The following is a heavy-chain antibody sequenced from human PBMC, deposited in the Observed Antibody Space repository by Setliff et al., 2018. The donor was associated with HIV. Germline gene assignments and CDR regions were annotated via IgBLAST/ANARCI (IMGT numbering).Heavy chain of an antibody. D-gene: IGHD1-26*01. CDR1: GFTVSSNY. V-gene: IGHV3-53*01. CDR3: ARDRSGREGFDY. CDR2: IYSGGST. J-gene: IGHJ4*02. Sequence: HPGGSLRLSCAASGFTVSSNYMSWVRQAPGKGLEWVSVIYSGGSTYYADSVKGRFTISRDNSKNTLYLQMNSLRAEDTAVYYCARDRSGREGFDYWGQGTLVTVSS.